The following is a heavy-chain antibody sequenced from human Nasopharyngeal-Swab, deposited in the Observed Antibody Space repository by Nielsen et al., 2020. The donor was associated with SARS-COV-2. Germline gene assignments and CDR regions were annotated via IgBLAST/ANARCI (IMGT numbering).Heavy chain of an antibody. CDR3: AKDWGRLTAAWGCAVDY. Sequence: GASLKISCAASGFTFSSYAMSWVRQTPGKGLEWVSAIGGSGGSTYYADFVKGRFTISRDNSNNMLFLQMSSLRTEDTAAYYCAKDWGRLTAAWGCAVDYWGQGTLVTVSS. V-gene: IGHV3-23*01. J-gene: IGHJ4*02. CDR2: IGGSGGST. D-gene: IGHD3-16*01. CDR1: GFTFSSYA.